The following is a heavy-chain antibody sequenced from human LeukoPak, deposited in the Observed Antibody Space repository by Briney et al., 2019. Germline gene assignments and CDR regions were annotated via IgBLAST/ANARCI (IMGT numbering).Heavy chain of an antibody. CDR1: GFTFSSYA. CDR2: ISSSSSYI. J-gene: IGHJ4*02. D-gene: IGHD6-19*01. CDR3: ARFLAVASFDY. Sequence: GGSLRLSCAASGFTFSSYAMSWVRQAPGKGLEWVSSISSSSSYIYYADSVKGRFTISRDNAKNSLYLQMNSLRAEDTAVYYCARFLAVASFDYWGQGTLVTVSS. V-gene: IGHV3-21*01.